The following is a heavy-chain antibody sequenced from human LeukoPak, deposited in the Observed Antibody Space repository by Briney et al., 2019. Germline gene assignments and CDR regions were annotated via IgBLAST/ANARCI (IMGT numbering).Heavy chain of an antibody. D-gene: IGHD3-10*01. V-gene: IGHV3-23*01. Sequence: GGSLRLSCAASGFTFSSYAMSWVRQAPGKGLEWVSAISGSGGSTYYADSVKGRFTISRDNSKNTLYLQMNSLRAEDTAVYYCASVLWFGELFPLGAFDIWGQGTMVTVSS. CDR2: ISGSGGST. CDR1: GFTFSSYA. CDR3: ASVLWFGELFPLGAFDI. J-gene: IGHJ3*02.